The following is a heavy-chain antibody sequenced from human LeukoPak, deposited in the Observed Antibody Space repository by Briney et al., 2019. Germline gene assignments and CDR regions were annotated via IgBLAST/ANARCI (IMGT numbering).Heavy chain of an antibody. CDR1: GFTFSSYA. V-gene: IGHV3-23*01. Sequence: GESLRLSCAASGFTFSSYAMSWVRQAPGKGLEWVSAISGSGGSTYYADSVKGRFTISRDNYKNTLYLQMNSLRAEDTAVYYCALGAGQGYYYYAMDVWGQGTTVTVSS. J-gene: IGHJ6*02. CDR3: ALGAGQGYYYYAMDV. CDR2: ISGSGGST. D-gene: IGHD1-26*01.